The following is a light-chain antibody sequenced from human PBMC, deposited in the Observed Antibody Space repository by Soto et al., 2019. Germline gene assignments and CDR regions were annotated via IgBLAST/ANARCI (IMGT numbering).Light chain of an antibody. Sequence: EIVLTQSPATLSLSPGERATLSCRASQSVSSYLAWYQQKPGQAPRLLIYDASNRATGIPARFSGSGSGTDFTLTISSLEPEYFAVYYCQQRSNWIFTFGPGTKVDNK. CDR2: DAS. CDR1: QSVSSY. J-gene: IGKJ3*01. CDR3: QQRSNWIFT. V-gene: IGKV3-11*01.